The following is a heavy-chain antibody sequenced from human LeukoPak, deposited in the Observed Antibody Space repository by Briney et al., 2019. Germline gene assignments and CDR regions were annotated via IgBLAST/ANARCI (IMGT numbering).Heavy chain of an antibody. CDR2: IYYSGSTSYNPSYSSGST. CDR1: GGSVSSGRYY. CDR3: ARASSVSSYLLPI. V-gene: IGHV4-61*01. D-gene: IGHD1-26*01. Sequence: SETLSLTCTVSGGSVSSGRYYWSWIRQPPGKGLEWIGYIYYSGSTSYNPSYSSGSTNYNPSLKSRVTISIGTSKNQFSLRLNSVTAADTAVYYCARASSVSSYLLPIWGQGTLVTVSS. J-gene: IGHJ4*02.